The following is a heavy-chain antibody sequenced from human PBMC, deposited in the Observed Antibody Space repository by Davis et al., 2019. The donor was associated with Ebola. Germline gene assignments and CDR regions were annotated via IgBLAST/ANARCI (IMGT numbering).Heavy chain of an antibody. CDR3: AREEDIVVGATGGDY. CDR1: GYTFTSYG. Sequence: ASVKVSCKASGYTFTSYGISWVRQAPGQGLEWMGWISAYNGNTNYAQKLQGRVTMTTDTSTSTAYMELRSLRSDDTAVYYCAREEDIVVGATGGDYWGQGTLVTVSS. J-gene: IGHJ4*02. V-gene: IGHV1-18*04. D-gene: IGHD2-15*01. CDR2: ISAYNGNT.